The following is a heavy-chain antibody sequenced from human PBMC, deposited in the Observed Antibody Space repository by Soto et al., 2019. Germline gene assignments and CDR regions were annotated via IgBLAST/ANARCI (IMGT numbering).Heavy chain of an antibody. J-gene: IGHJ5*02. Sequence: ASVKVSCKASGYTFTSYYMHWVRQAPGQGLEWMGIINPSGGSTSYAQKFQGRVTMTRDTSTSTVYMELSSLRSEDTAVYYCARDGGYCSGGSCPAGSWFDPWGQGTLVTVSS. V-gene: IGHV1-46*03. D-gene: IGHD2-15*01. CDR2: INPSGGST. CDR3: ARDGGYCSGGSCPAGSWFDP. CDR1: GYTFTSYY.